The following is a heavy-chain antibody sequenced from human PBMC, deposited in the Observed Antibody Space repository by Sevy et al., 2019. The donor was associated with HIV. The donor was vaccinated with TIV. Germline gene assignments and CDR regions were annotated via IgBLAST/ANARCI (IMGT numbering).Heavy chain of an antibody. V-gene: IGHV3-30-3*01. J-gene: IGHJ4*02. CDR1: GFTFSSYA. D-gene: IGHD2-21*01. CDR3: VRVYSVSNSEFDCVDYFDS. Sequence: GGSLRLSCAASGFTFSSYAMHWVRQAPGKGLEWIAVISYNGNKKYHADSVKGRLTISRDNSKNTVFLQMNSLRVEDTAVYYGVRVYSVSNSEFDCVDYFDSWGQGTLVTVSS. CDR2: ISYNGNKK.